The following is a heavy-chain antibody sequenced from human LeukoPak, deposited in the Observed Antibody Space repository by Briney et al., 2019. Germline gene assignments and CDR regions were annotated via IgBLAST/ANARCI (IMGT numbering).Heavy chain of an antibody. CDR3: ARRGSSGVPR. CDR2: INHSGST. Sequence: PLETLSLTCAVYGGSFSGYYWSWIRQPPGKGLEWIGEINHSGSTNYNPSLKSRVTISIDTSKNQFSLKLSSVTAADTAVYYCARRGSSGVPRWGQGTLVTVSS. CDR1: GGSFSGYY. V-gene: IGHV4-34*01. J-gene: IGHJ4*02. D-gene: IGHD6-19*01.